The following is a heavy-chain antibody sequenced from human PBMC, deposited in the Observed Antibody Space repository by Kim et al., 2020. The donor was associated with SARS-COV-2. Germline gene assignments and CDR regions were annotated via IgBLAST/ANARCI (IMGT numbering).Heavy chain of an antibody. V-gene: IGHV4-39*01. D-gene: IGHD6-13*01. CDR3: ARQGGIAAAGPS. Sequence: YYNPSLKSRVTISVDTSKNRFSLRLSSVTAADTAVYYCARQGGIAAAGPSWGQGTLVTVSS. J-gene: IGHJ5*02.